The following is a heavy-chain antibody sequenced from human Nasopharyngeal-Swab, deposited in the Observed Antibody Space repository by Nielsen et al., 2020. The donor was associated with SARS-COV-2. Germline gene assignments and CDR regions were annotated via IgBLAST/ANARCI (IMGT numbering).Heavy chain of an antibody. Sequence: GGSLRLSCAASGFTFSSYAMTWVRQAPGKGLEWVSIISRSGDTTYYADSVKDRFTISRDNSKNTLYLQTNSLRVEDTAVYYCAKAPYLRGLDVWGQGTTVTVSS. V-gene: IGHV3-23*01. CDR1: GFTFSSYA. J-gene: IGHJ6*02. CDR3: AKAPYLRGLDV. CDR2: ISRSGDTT. D-gene: IGHD2-21*01.